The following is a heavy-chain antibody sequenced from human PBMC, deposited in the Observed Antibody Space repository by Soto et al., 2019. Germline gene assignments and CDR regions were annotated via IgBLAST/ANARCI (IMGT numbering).Heavy chain of an antibody. J-gene: IGHJ6*02. CDR3: ARIPTVVTPGYYYYGMDV. V-gene: IGHV2-70*01. Sequence: SGPTLVNPTQTLTLTCTFSGFSLSTSGMCVSWIRQPPGKALEWLELVDWDDDKYYSTSLKTRLTISKDTAKNQVVLTMTNMDPVDTATYYGARIPTVVTPGYYYYGMDVWGQGTTVAVSS. D-gene: IGHD4-17*01. CDR2: VDWDDDK. CDR1: GFSLSTSGMC.